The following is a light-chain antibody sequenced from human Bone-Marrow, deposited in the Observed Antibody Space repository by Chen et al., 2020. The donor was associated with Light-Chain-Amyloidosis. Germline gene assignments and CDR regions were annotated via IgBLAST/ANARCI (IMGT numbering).Light chain of an antibody. CDR2: RNN. CDR3: AAWSYSPSGYGV. J-gene: IGLJ2*01. V-gene: IGLV1-47*01. Sequence: QSVLTHPSSASGTPGQSVTISCSGSSSNIGSNYVYWYQQSPGTAPKLLIYRNNQRPSGVPDRFSGSKSGTSASLAISGLRSEDEADYYCAAWSYSPSGYGVFGGGTKLTVL. CDR1: SSNIGSNY.